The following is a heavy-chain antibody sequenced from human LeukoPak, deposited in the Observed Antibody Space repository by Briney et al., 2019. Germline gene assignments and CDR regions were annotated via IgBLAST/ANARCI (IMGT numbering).Heavy chain of an antibody. CDR2: INPSGGST. V-gene: IGHV1-46*01. CDR1: GYTFTSYY. D-gene: IGHD2-21*02. Sequence: ASVKVSCKASGYTFTSYYIHWVRQAPGQGLEWMGMINPSGGSTSYAQKFQGGLTMTRDTSTTTVYMELSSLRFEDTAVYYCARDLCGGDCYSEDVFDIWGQGTMVTVSS. CDR3: ARDLCGGDCYSEDVFDI. J-gene: IGHJ3*02.